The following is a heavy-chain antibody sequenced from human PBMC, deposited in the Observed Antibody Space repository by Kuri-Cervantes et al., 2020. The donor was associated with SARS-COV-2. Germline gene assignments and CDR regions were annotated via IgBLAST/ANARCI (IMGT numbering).Heavy chain of an antibody. Sequence: GESLKISCAASGFTFSSYSMNWVRQAPGKGLEWVSSISSSSSYIYYADSVKGRFTTSRDNSKNTLYLQMNSLRAEDTAVYYCARYGAVERDYYYYYGMDVWGQGTTVTVSS. D-gene: IGHD1-1*01. V-gene: IGHV3-21*01. CDR3: ARYGAVERDYYYYYGMDV. J-gene: IGHJ6*02. CDR2: ISSSSSYI. CDR1: GFTFSSYS.